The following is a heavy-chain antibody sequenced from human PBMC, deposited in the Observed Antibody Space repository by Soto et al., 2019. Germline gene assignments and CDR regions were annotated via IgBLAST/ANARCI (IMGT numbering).Heavy chain of an antibody. CDR2: ISYDGSNK. D-gene: IGHD1-20*01. Sequence: PGGSLRLSCAASGFTFSSYGMHWVRQAPGKGLEWVAVISYDGSNKYYADSVKGRFTISRDNSKNTLYLQMNSLRAEDTAVYYCAKEDNGGRLYYCYYGMDVWGQGTTVTVSS. V-gene: IGHV3-30*18. J-gene: IGHJ6*02. CDR3: AKEDNGGRLYYCYYGMDV. CDR1: GFTFSSYG.